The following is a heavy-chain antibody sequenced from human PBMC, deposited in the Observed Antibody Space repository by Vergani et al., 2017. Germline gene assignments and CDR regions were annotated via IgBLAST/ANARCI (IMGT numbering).Heavy chain of an antibody. V-gene: IGHV1-69*11. CDR2: IIPILGTA. D-gene: IGHD2-2*01. Sequence: QVQLVQSGAEVKKPGSSVKVSCKASGGTFSSYAISWVRQAPGQGLEWMGRIIPILGTANYAQKFQGRVTITADESTSTADMELSSLRSEDTAVDYCARVDPRVEGYCSSTSCYGVAFDIWGQGTMVTVSS. CDR3: ARVDPRVEGYCSSTSCYGVAFDI. J-gene: IGHJ3*02. CDR1: GGTFSSYA.